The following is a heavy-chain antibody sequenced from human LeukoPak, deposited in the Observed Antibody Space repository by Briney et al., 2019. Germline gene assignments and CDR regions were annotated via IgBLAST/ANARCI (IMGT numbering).Heavy chain of an antibody. CDR1: GGSISSYY. CDR2: IHYNGNT. D-gene: IGHD5-12*01. V-gene: IGHV4-59*08. Sequence: PSETLSLTCTVSGGSISSYYWSWIRQPPGKGLEWIGYIHYNGNTYYSPSLTSRVTISLDTSKNQFSLKLSSVTAADTAVYYCARKTHSGYGLGGKFDYWGQGTLVTVSS. J-gene: IGHJ4*02. CDR3: ARKTHSGYGLGGKFDY.